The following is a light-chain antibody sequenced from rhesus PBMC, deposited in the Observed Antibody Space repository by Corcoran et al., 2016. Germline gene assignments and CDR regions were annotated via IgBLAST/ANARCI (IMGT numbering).Light chain of an antibody. Sequence: DIQLTQSPSSLSASLGDRVTIICRASENVYSYLHWYQQEPGKAPKLLIYAISTLQRGVPARFSVSGSGTEYTFTISSLQPEDGATYYCQHTYGTPRTFGGGTKVEIK. J-gene: IGKJ4*01. V-gene: IGKV1-74*01. CDR1: ENVYSY. CDR3: QHTYGTPRT. CDR2: AIS.